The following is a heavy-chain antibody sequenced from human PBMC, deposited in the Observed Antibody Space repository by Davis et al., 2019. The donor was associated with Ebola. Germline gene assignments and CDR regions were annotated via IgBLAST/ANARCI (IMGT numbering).Heavy chain of an antibody. J-gene: IGHJ4*02. CDR3: AKDSVFRGKVGFDY. CDR2: ISYDGSNK. D-gene: IGHD3-10*01. V-gene: IGHV3-30-3*01. Sequence: SLKISCAASGFTFSSYAMHWVRQAPGKGLEWVAVISYDGSNKYYADSVKGRFTISRDNSKNTLYLQMNSLRAEDTAVYYCAKDSVFRGKVGFDYWGQGTLVTVSS. CDR1: GFTFSSYA.